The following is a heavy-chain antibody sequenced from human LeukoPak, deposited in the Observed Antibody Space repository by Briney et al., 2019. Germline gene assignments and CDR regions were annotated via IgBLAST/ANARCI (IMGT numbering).Heavy chain of an antibody. CDR3: ARDLGYDFWSGYYS. CDR2: ISAYNGNT. V-gene: IGHV1-18*01. CDR1: GYTFTSYG. D-gene: IGHD3-3*01. J-gene: IGHJ4*02. Sequence: GASVKVSCKASGYTFTSYGISWVRQAPGQGLEWMGWISAYNGNTNYAQKLQGRVTMTTDTSTSTAYMELRSLRSADTAVYYCARDLGYDFWSGYYSWGQGTLVTVSS.